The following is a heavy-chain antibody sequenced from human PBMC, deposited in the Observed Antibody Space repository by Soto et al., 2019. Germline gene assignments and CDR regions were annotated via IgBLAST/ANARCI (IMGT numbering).Heavy chain of an antibody. CDR3: ARGYYYDSSDNWFDP. V-gene: IGHV1-2*02. CDR1: GYTXSGYY. CDR2: INPNSGGT. D-gene: IGHD3-22*01. J-gene: IGHJ5*02. Sequence: SXKVSYKASGYTXSGYYRNWVRQAPGQGLEWMGWINPNSGGTNYAQKFQGRVTMPRDTSISTAYMELSRMRSEDTAVYYCARGYYYDSSDNWFDPWGQGTLVTVSS.